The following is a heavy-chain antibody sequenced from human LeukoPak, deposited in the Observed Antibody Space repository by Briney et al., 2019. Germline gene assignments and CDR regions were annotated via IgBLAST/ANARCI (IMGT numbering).Heavy chain of an antibody. D-gene: IGHD5-18*01. J-gene: IGHJ6*03. CDR1: GGSFSDYS. Sequence: PSENLSLTCAVYGGSFSDYSWTWIRQAPGEGLEWIGEINHNGGTNHNPSLVSRVIMSVDTSKNQFSLKVSSVTAADTAVYYCARVGYSYSINDWSRTGLGAYATKYYYYMDVWGKGTTVTVSS. CDR3: ARVGYSYSINDWSRTGLGAYATKYYYYMDV. CDR2: INHNGGT. V-gene: IGHV4-34*01.